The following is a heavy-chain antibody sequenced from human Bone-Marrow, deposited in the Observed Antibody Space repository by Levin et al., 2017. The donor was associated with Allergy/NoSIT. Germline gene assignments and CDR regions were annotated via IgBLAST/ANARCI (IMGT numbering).Heavy chain of an antibody. V-gene: IGHV3-48*01. Sequence: GGSLRLSCAASGFTFSSYSMNWVRQAPGKGLEWVSYISSSSSTIYYADSVKGRFTISRDNAKNSLYLQMNSLRAEDTAVYYCARDRTYIYGGTYYYYGMDGWGQGTTVTVSS. CDR1: GFTFSSYS. D-gene: IGHD4-23*01. J-gene: IGHJ6*02. CDR3: ARDRTYIYGGTYYYYGMDG. CDR2: ISSSSSTI.